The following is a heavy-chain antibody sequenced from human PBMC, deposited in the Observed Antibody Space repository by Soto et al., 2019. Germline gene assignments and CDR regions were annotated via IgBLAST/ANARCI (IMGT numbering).Heavy chain of an antibody. D-gene: IGHD3-10*01. J-gene: IGHJ6*02. Sequence: QVQLVQSGAEVKRPGSSVKVSCEASGGTFNNYAITWVRQAPGQGLEWMGGIIPMFGTNYAQKFQDRVTIAADESTGTAYMELSGLRSEDPAVYFCARPNSYGVTFHYYYGMDVWGQGTTVTVSS. CDR2: IIPMFGT. V-gene: IGHV1-69*01. CDR3: ARPNSYGVTFHYYYGMDV. CDR1: GGTFNNYA.